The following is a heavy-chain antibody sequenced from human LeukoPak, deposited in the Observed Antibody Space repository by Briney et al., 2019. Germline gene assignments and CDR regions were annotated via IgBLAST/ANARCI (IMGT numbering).Heavy chain of an antibody. V-gene: IGHV3-53*01. J-gene: IGHJ6*02. Sequence: GGSLRLSCAASGFTVSSNYMSWVRQAPGKGLEWVSVIYSGGSTYYADSVKGRFTISRDNSKNTLYLQMNSLRAEDTAVYYCANDVWRIAAAGTNVWGQGTTVTVSS. CDR1: GFTVSSNY. CDR2: IYSGGST. CDR3: ANDVWRIAAAGTNV. D-gene: IGHD6-13*01.